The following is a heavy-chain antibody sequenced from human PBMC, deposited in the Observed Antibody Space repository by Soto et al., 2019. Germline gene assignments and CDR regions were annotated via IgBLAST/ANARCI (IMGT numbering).Heavy chain of an antibody. J-gene: IGHJ2*01. CDR1: RGSVTSEDYY. V-gene: IGHV4-30-4*01. Sequence: QVRLQESGPGLVKPSQTLSLTCTVSRGSVTSEDYYWGWVRQPPGEGLEWIGYIYYSGNNHYNPSLSSRVSILVDTSKNQFSLNLTSVTPADTGMYYCVRDGQAFWGRGIPVTVSS. CDR2: IYYSGNN. CDR3: VRDGQAF.